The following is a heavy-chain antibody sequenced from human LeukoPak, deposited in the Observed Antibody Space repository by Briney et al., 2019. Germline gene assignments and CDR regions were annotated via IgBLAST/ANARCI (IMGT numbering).Heavy chain of an antibody. Sequence: RWASVKVSCKAFGYTFTKEAISWVRQAPGQGLEWMGWISAYNGNTNYAQKLQGRVTMTTDTSTSTAYMELRSLRSDDTAVYYCARYCGGDCNDAFDIWGQGTMVTVSS. CDR1: GYTFTKEA. CDR3: ARYCGGDCNDAFDI. CDR2: ISAYNGNT. D-gene: IGHD2-21*02. V-gene: IGHV1-18*01. J-gene: IGHJ3*02.